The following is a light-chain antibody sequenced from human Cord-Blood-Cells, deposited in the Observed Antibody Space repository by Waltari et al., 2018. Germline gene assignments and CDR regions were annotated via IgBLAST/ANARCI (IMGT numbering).Light chain of an antibody. Sequence: DIQMTQSPSSLSESVGDRFPITCQASQDIRNYLNWYQQKPGKAPKLLIYDASNLETGVPARFSGSGSGTDYTFTISIRQPEDIATYDCQQYDNLPLTFGGGTKVEIK. CDR3: QQYDNLPLT. J-gene: IGKJ4*01. CDR2: DAS. V-gene: IGKV1-33*01. CDR1: QDIRNY.